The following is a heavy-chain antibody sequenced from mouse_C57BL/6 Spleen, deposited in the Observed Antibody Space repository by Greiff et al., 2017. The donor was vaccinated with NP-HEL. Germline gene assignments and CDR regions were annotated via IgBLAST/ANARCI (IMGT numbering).Heavy chain of an antibody. CDR1: GHAFSSSW. CDR2: IYPGDGDT. CDR3: AHYYGSLHFDY. V-gene: IGHV1-82*01. Sequence: QVQLKESGPELVKPGASVKISCKASGHAFSSSWMNWVKQRPGKGLEWIGRIYPGDGDTNYNGKLKGKATLTADKSSSTAYMQLSSLTSEDSAVYFCAHYYGSLHFDYWGQGTTLTVSS. J-gene: IGHJ2*01. D-gene: IGHD1-1*01.